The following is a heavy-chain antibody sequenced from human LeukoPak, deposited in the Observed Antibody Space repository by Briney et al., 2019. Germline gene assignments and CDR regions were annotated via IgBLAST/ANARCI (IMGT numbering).Heavy chain of an antibody. CDR1: GFTFSSYW. Sequence: GGSLRLSCVASGFTFSSYWMHWVRQAPGKGLVWVSRISDDDSRTGYADSVKGRFTISRDNAKNTLYLQMSSLRAEDTAVYYCARESDHSVSQVDFDLWGQGTMVTVSS. V-gene: IGHV3-74*01. CDR2: ISDDDSRT. J-gene: IGHJ3*01. CDR3: ARESDHSVSQVDFDL. D-gene: IGHD1-14*01.